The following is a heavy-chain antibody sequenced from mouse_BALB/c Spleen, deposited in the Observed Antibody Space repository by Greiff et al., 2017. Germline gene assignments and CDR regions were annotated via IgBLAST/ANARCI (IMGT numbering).Heavy chain of an antibody. CDR2: INPYNGAT. J-gene: IGHJ1*01. CDR1: GYSFTGYY. CDR3: ARGGEIYGNLDV. V-gene: IGHV1-31*01. Sequence: EVKLQESGPELVKPGASVKISCKASGYSFTGYYMHWVKQSHVKSLEWIGRINPYNGATSYNQNFKDKASLTVDKSSSTAYMELHSLTSEDSAVYYCARGGEIYGNLDVWGAGTTVTVSS. D-gene: IGHD2-1*01.